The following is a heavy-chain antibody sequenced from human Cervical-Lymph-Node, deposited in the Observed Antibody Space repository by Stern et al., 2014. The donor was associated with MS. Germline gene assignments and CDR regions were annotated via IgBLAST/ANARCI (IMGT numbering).Heavy chain of an antibody. CDR2: IKEDGSET. CDR3: ARGSDT. D-gene: IGHD2-15*01. J-gene: IGHJ5*02. CDR1: GFTFSSYW. Sequence: EVQLVQSGGGLVQPGGSLRLSCAASGFTFSSYWLNWVRQAPGKGLEWVANIKEDGSETYYVDSVKGRFTISRDNAKNSLYLQMNSLRAEGRAVYYCARGSDTWGQGTLVTVSS. V-gene: IGHV3-7*01.